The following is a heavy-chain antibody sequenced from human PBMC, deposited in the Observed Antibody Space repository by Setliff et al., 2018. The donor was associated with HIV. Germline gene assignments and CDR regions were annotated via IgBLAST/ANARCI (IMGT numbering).Heavy chain of an antibody. CDR3: ARGRSLVRGSGSPENYYMDV. D-gene: IGHD3-10*01. CDR2: IIPIFGTA. CDR1: GGTFGSYG. V-gene: IGHV1-69*05. Sequence: SVKVSCKASGGTFGSYGISWVRQAPGQGLEWMGGIIPIFGTANYAQKFQGRVTITTDESTSTAYMELSSLRSEDTAVYYCARGRSLVRGSGSPENYYMDVWGKGTTVTVSS. J-gene: IGHJ6*03.